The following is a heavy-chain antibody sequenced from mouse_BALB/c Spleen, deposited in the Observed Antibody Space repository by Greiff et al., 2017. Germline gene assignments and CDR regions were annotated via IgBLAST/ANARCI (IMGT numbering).Heavy chain of an antibody. CDR1: GYNFTSYW. Sequence: QVQLQQPGAELVKPGTSVKLSCKASGYNFTSYWINWVKLRPGQGLEWIGDIYPGSGSTNYNEKFKSKATLTVDTSSSTAYMQLSSLASEDSALYYCARLSTTVVATGDYFDYWGQGTTLTVSS. CDR2: IYPGSGST. V-gene: IGHV1-55*01. D-gene: IGHD1-1*01. CDR3: ARLSTTVVATGDYFDY. J-gene: IGHJ2*01.